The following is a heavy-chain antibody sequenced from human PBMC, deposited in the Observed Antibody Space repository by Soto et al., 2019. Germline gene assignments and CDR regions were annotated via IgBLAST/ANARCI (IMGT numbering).Heavy chain of an antibody. CDR2: INHSGST. V-gene: IGHV4-34*01. CDR3: ARCCRGKWLDKSRGNGLDP. J-gene: IGHJ5*02. Sequence: RIIKPQGKVLEWIGEINHSGSTSYNPSLKSRVTISVDTSKNQFSLKLSSVTAADTAVYYCARCCRGKWLDKSRGNGLDPSGQGILVTVSS. D-gene: IGHD6-19*01.